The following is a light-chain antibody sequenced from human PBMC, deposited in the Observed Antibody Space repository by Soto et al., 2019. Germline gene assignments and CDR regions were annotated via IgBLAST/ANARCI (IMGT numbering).Light chain of an antibody. CDR3: QQYDNSPIT. Sequence: EILMTQSPATLAVAPGERSTLSCRAGQGVTTNFAWYQQKSGQSPRLLIYDVSSRATGIPDRFSGTGSETDFTLTISRLEPEDFAVYYCQQYDNSPITFGQGTRLEIK. V-gene: IGKV3-20*01. CDR1: QGVTTN. J-gene: IGKJ5*01. CDR2: DVS.